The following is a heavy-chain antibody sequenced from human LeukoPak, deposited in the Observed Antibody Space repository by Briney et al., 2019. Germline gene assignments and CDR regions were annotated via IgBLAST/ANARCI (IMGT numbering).Heavy chain of an antibody. Sequence: GGSLRLSCAASGFTFSDYYMSWIRQAPGKGLEWASYISSSGSTIYYADSVKGRFTISRDNAKNSLYLQMNSLRAEDTAVYYCARGVAPYDFWSGYNYYYYYMDVWGKGTTVTVSS. CDR3: ARGVAPYDFWSGYNYYYYYMDV. V-gene: IGHV3-11*01. CDR1: GFTFSDYY. J-gene: IGHJ6*03. CDR2: ISSSGSTI. D-gene: IGHD3-3*01.